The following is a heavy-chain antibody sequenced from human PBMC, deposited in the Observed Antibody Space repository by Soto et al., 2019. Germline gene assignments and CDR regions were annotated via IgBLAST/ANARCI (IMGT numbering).Heavy chain of an antibody. D-gene: IGHD1-7*01. CDR2: INSDGSRT. Sequence: PGGSLRLSCAASGFTLSSYWMHWVRQAPGKGLMWVSRINSDGSRTNYADSVKGRFTISRDNAKNTLYLQMNSLRAEDTAVYYCARDLGNYDRYHFDYWGQGTLVTVSS. CDR1: GFTLSSYW. CDR3: ARDLGNYDRYHFDY. V-gene: IGHV3-74*01. J-gene: IGHJ4*02.